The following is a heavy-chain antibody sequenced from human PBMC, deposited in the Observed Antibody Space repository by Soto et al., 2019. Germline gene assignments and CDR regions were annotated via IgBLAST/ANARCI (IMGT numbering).Heavy chain of an antibody. J-gene: IGHJ6*02. V-gene: IGHV4-34*01. CDR1: GGSFSGYY. D-gene: IGHD3-10*01. CDR3: ARVSTYYYGSGSYYNPYYYYGMDV. Sequence: SETLSLTCAVYGGSFSGYYWSWIRQPPGKGLEWIGEINHSGSTNYNPSLKSRVTISVDTSKNQFSLKLSSVTAADTAVYYCARVSTYYYGSGSYYNPYYYYGMDVWGQGTTVTAP. CDR2: INHSGST.